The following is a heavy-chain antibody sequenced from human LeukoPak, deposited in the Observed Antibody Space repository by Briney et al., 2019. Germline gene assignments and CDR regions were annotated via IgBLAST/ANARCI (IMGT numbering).Heavy chain of an antibody. CDR1: SGSISGAGYS. CDR3: ARQRCSGGSCYRVDQLYYMDV. V-gene: IGHV4-30-2*01. D-gene: IGHD2-15*01. Sequence: SQTLSLTCVVSSGSISGAGYSWSWIRQAPGKGLEWIAYIYSSVSTNYNPSLKSRVTISIDTSKSQFSLKLTSVTAADTGVYYCARQRCSGGSCYRVDQLYYMDVWGKGTTVTVSS. J-gene: IGHJ6*03. CDR2: IYSSVST.